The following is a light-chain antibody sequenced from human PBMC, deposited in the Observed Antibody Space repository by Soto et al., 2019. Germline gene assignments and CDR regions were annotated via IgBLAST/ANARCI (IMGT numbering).Light chain of an antibody. CDR1: QSLTSW. CDR3: QHYYNFRWT. CDR2: KPS. V-gene: IGKV1-5*03. Sequence: DVQLTQSPSTLSASIGDRVTITCRASQSLTSWLAWYQQIPGKAPKLVIYKPSTVNTGVPSRFSGNGSGTEFSLTISNLQPDDFATYCCQHYYNFRWTFGQGTKVEVK. J-gene: IGKJ1*01.